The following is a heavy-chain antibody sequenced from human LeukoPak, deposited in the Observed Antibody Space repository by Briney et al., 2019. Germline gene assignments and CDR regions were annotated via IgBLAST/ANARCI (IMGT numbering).Heavy chain of an antibody. D-gene: IGHD3-22*01. CDR1: GFTFSSYS. V-gene: IGHV3-21*01. J-gene: IGHJ4*02. Sequence: PGGSLRLSCAASGFTFSSYSMNWARQAPGKGLEWVSSISSSSSYIYYADSVKGRFTISRDNAKNSLYLQMNSLRAEDTAVYYCARGGYYYDSSGYDYWGQGTLVTVSS. CDR3: ARGGYYYDSSGYDY. CDR2: ISSSSSYI.